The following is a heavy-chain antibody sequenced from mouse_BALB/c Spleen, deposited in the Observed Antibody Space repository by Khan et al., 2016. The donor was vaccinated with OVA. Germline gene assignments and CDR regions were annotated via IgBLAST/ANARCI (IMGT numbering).Heavy chain of an antibody. CDR2: ISPGDGST. V-gene: IGHV1S56*01. CDR1: GYTFTSYY. CDR3: ARGYYGYLAF. J-gene: IGHJ2*01. D-gene: IGHD1-1*01. Sequence: QVRLQQSGPELVKPGASVKMSCKASGYTFTSYYIHWVKQRPGQGLEWIGWISPGDGSTKYNEKFKDKTTLTADKSSSTAYMLLSSLTSEDSEIYFCARGYYGYLAFWGQGTTLTVSS.